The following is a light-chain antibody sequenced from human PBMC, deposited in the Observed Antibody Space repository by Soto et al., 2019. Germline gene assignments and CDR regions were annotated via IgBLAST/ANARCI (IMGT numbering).Light chain of an antibody. Sequence: TQMTQSPSSLSASVGDRVTITCRASQDIDIYLSWYQQKPGKVPKLLIYDASTLQSGVPSRFSARGSGTDFTLTINNLQTEDVATYYCQQNYRKPYTFGQGTKLDIK. CDR3: QQNYRKPYT. J-gene: IGKJ2*01. V-gene: IGKV1-39*01. CDR2: DAS. CDR1: QDIDIY.